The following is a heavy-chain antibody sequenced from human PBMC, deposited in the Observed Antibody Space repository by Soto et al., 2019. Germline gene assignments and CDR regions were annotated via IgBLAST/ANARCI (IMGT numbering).Heavy chain of an antibody. J-gene: IGHJ4*02. CDR1: GSTFSSYC. Sequence: GSLRLSCAASGSTFSSYCMHWVRQAPGKGLEWVAVIWYDGSEKYYADSVKGRFTISRDNSKNTLYLQMNRLRAEDTAVYYCALSWYSYYFDLWGQGNLLTVSA. D-gene: IGHD1-1*01. CDR3: ALSWYSYYFDL. CDR2: IWYDGSEK. V-gene: IGHV3-33*08.